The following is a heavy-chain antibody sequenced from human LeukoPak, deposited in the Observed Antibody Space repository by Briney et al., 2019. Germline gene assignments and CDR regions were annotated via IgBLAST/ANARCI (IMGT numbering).Heavy chain of an antibody. CDR1: GFTFSSYD. J-gene: IGHJ4*02. Sequence: GGSLRLSCAASGFTFSSYDMTWVRQAPGRGLEWVSSISSSSVSIYYADSLRGRFIISRDNAKTSLYLQMTSLRAEDTAVYYCATSSRILPAPSLDYWGKGALVTVSS. V-gene: IGHV3-21*01. CDR3: ATSSRILPAPSLDY. CDR2: ISSSSVSI. D-gene: IGHD2-2*01.